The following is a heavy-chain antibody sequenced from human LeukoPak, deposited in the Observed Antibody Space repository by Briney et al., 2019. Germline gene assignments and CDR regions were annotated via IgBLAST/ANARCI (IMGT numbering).Heavy chain of an antibody. CDR3: AXXSIAARPRYFDY. D-gene: IGHD6-6*01. J-gene: IGHJ4*02. CDR1: GGSFSGYY. Sequence: SETLSLTCAVYGGSFSGYYWSWIRQPPGKGLEWIGSIYYSGSTYYNPSLKSRVTISVDTSRNQFSLKLSSVTAADTAVYYCAXXSIAARPRYFDYWGQGTLVTVSS. CDR2: IYYSGST. V-gene: IGHV4-34*01.